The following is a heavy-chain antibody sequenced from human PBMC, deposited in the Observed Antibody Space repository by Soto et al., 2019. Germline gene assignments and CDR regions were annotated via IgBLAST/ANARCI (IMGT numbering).Heavy chain of an antibody. CDR2: INHGGST. V-gene: IGHV4-34*01. J-gene: IGHJ2*01. Sequence: ETLSLTCAVYGGSFSGYYWSWIRQPPGKGLEWIGEINHGGSTNYNPSLKSRVTISVDTSKNQFSLKLSSVTAADTAVYYCARGEYCDSSGYYSDCYFDLWGRGTLVTVSS. CDR1: GGSFSGYY. D-gene: IGHD3-22*01. CDR3: ARGEYCDSSGYYSDCYFDL.